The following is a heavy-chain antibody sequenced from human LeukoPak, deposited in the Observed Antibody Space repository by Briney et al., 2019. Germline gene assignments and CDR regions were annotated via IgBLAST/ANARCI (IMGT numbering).Heavy chain of an antibody. Sequence: PGGALRLSCAASVFPFSVYYMSCLRDSPGKGGEGVSNIRSSGSTIYYVDSVKGRFIISRDNAKNSLYLQMNSLRAEDTAVYYCARYLYSSGWYFAYWGQGTLVTVSS. CDR1: VFPFSVYY. V-gene: IGHV3-11*04. CDR2: IRSSGSTI. D-gene: IGHD6-19*01. J-gene: IGHJ4*02. CDR3: ARYLYSSGWYFAY.